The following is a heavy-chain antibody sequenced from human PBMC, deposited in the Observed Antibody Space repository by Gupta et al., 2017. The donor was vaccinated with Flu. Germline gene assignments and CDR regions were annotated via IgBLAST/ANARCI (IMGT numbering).Heavy chain of an antibody. CDR3: RRLGGFTVGYNWFDP. D-gene: IGHD4-11*01. J-gene: IGHJ5*02. Sequence: QVQLQQWGAGLLKPSETLSLTCAVYNASLSGSYWSWIRQPPGKGPEWIGEIDHSGGTNYNPSLKSRVTMSVDTSKNQFSLNLYSVTAADTAIYYCRRLGGFTVGYNWFDPWGQGTLVTVSS. CDR2: IDHSGGT. V-gene: IGHV4-34*01. CDR1: NASLSGSY.